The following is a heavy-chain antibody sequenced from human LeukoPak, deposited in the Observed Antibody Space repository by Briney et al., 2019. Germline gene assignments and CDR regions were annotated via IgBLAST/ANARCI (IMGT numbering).Heavy chain of an antibody. J-gene: IGHJ4*02. CDR2: IYYRGST. Sequence: PSQTLSLTCTVSGGSINSGGLYWSWIRQPPGKGLEWIGYIYYRGSTNYNPSLKSRVTFSVDTSKNQFSLKLNSVTAADTAVYYCARGGDYGDLRYFDYWGQGTLVTVSS. V-gene: IGHV4-61*08. D-gene: IGHD4-17*01. CDR1: GGSINSGGLY. CDR3: ARGGDYGDLRYFDY.